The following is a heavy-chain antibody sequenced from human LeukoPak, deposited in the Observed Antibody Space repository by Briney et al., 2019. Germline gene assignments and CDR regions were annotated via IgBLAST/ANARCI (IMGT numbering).Heavy chain of an antibody. CDR3: AREGRSWYYFDY. J-gene: IGHJ4*02. CDR1: GDSTNTYY. CDR2: VYSSGST. Sequence: SETLSLTCTVSGDSTNTYYWSWMRQPPGKGLEWIGYVYSSGSTNYNPSLKSRLTISIDTSKTQFSLKLTSVPAADTAVYYCAREGRSWYYFDYWGQGTLVTVSS. D-gene: IGHD6-13*01. V-gene: IGHV4-59*01.